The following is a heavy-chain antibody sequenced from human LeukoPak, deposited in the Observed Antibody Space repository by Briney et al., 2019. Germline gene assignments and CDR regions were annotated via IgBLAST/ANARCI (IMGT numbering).Heavy chain of an antibody. Sequence: SETLSLTCTVSGGSISSYYWSWIRQPAGKGLEWIGRIYTSGSTNYNPSLKSRVTMSVDTSKNQFSLKLSSVTAADTAVYYCAREKKITMIVVVFDYWGQGTLVTVSS. D-gene: IGHD3-22*01. J-gene: IGHJ4*02. CDR1: GGSISSYY. CDR3: AREKKITMIVVVFDY. CDR2: IYTSGST. V-gene: IGHV4-4*07.